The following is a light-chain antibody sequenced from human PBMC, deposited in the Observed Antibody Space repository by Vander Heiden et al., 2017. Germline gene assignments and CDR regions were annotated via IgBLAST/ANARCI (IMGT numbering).Light chain of an antibody. CDR1: QSISTS. J-gene: IGKJ1*01. Sequence: DIRMTQPPSTLSASVGDRVTITCRASQSISTSLAWYQQKPGKAPKLLISKASNLQSGVPSRFSGSRSETEFTLTITSLQPDDFATYYCQQYNTFYWTFGQGTKVEMK. CDR3: QQYNTFYWT. CDR2: KAS. V-gene: IGKV1-5*03.